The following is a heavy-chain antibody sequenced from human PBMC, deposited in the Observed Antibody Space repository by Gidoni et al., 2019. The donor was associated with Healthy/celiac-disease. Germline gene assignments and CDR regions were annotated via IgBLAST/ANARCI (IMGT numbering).Heavy chain of an antibody. V-gene: IGHV3-48*02. CDR3: ARDDCSSTSCYLNYYYYYGMDV. CDR2: ISSSSSTI. J-gene: IGHJ6*02. Sequence: EVQLVESGGGLVQPGGSLRLSCAASGFTFSSSSMNWVRQAPGKGLEWVSYISSSSSTIYYADSVKGRFTISRDNAKNSLYLQMNSLRDEDTAVYYCARDDCSSTSCYLNYYYYYGMDVWGQGTTVTVSS. CDR1: GFTFSSSS. D-gene: IGHD2-2*01.